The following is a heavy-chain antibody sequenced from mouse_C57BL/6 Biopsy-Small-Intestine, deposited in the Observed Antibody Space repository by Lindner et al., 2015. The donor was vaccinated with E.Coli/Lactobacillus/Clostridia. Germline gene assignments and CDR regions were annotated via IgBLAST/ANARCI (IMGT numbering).Heavy chain of an antibody. V-gene: IGHV1-39*01. Sequence: VQLQESGAELVKPGASVQISCRASGYSFTGYNMNWVKQSHGKSLEWIGNINPFFGRTNYNQKFEGKATLTVDMSSSTAYMQLTSLTSEDSAVYYCTRIGMDYWGQGTSVIVSS. D-gene: IGHD2-14*01. CDR1: GYSFTGYN. CDR2: INPFFGRT. CDR3: TRIGMDY. J-gene: IGHJ4*01.